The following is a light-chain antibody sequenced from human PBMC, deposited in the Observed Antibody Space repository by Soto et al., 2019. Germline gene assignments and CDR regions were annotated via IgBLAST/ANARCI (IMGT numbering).Light chain of an antibody. V-gene: IGKV1-5*01. J-gene: IGKJ2*01. CDR1: ESVSSS. CDR2: DAS. Sequence: DIRMTQSPSTLSAVVGDRVTITCRASESVSSSVAWYQQKPGKAPKLLIYDASTLESGVPSRFSGSGFGTEFTLTINSLQPDDFGTYYCQQYESFSPYTFGRGTRLEL. CDR3: QQYESFSPYT.